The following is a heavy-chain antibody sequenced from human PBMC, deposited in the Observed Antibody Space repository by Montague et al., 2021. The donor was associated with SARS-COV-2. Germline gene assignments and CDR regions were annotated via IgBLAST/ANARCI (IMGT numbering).Heavy chain of an antibody. V-gene: IGHV4-34*01. CDR1: GGSFSGYY. J-gene: IGHJ6*02. CDR3: ARSGGAYAESYYLGDYYHGMDV. CDR2: INHSGST. Sequence: SETLSLTCTVYGGSFSGYYWSWIRQPPGKGLEWIGEINHSGSTNXNPSLKSRVTISVDTPKNHFSLKLSSVTAADTAVYYCARSGGAYAESYYLGDYYHGMDVWGQGTPVTVSS. D-gene: IGHD1-26*01.